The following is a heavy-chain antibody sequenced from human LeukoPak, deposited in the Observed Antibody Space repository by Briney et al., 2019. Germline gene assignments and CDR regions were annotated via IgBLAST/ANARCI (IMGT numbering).Heavy chain of an antibody. J-gene: IGHJ5*02. CDR1: GYTFTSYG. CDR3: ARGVSRTNWFDP. V-gene: IGHV1-8*02. CDR2: MNPNTGNT. Sequence: SVKVSCKASGYTFTSYGISWVRQATGQGLEWMGWMNPNTGNTGYAQKFRGRFTMTRNTSISTAYMELNNLTSEDTAVYYCARGVSRTNWFDPWGQGTLVTVSS. D-gene: IGHD1-1*01.